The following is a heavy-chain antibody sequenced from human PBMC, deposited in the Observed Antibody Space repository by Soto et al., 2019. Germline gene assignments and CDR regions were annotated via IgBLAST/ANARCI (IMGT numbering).Heavy chain of an antibody. CDR3: ARTVVTPSSAFDI. J-gene: IGHJ3*02. CDR1: GFSLTNARMG. D-gene: IGHD2-21*02. Sequence: QVTLKESGPVLAKPTETLTLTCTVSGFSLTNARMGVSWIRQPPGKALEWLAHISSNDEKSYSTSLISRLTISKDTSKSQVVLIMTNMDPVDTATYHCARTVVTPSSAFDIWGQGTMVTVSS. V-gene: IGHV2-26*01. CDR2: ISSNDEK.